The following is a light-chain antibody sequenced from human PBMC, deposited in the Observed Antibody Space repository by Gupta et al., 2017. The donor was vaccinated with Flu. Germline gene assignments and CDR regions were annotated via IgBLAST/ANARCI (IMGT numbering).Light chain of an antibody. CDR1: SSNIGDNF. CDR2: END. CDR3: AAWDTRLSAGV. Sequence: QSVLTQPPSVSAAPGQKVTISCSGGSSNIGDNFVSWYQHVPGAAPKLLICENDKRPSGIPDRFSASKSGTSATLDITGLQTGDAADYYCAAWDTRLSAGVFGGGTKLT. V-gene: IGLV1-51*02. J-gene: IGLJ3*02.